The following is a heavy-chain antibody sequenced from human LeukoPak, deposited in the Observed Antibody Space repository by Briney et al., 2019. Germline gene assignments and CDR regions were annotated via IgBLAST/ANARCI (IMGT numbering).Heavy chain of an antibody. CDR3: ARLMYYYDSSGYYSVYYGMDV. V-gene: IGHV4-59*01. D-gene: IGHD3-22*01. CDR1: GGSISSYY. CDR2: IYYSGST. J-gene: IGHJ6*02. Sequence: SETLSLTCTVSGGSISSYYWSWIRQPPGKGLEWIGYIYYSGSTNYNPSLKSRVTISVDTSKNQFSLKLSSVTAADTAVYYRARLMYYYDSSGYYSVYYGMDVWGQGTTVTVSS.